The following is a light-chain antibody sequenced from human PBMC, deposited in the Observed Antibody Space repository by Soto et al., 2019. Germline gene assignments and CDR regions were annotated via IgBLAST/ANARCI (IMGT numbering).Light chain of an antibody. CDR2: DVS. CDR1: RRDVGSYNR. CDR3: SSYTSSNTYV. J-gene: IGLJ1*01. V-gene: IGLV2-18*02. Sequence: QSALTQPPSVSGSPGPSVTISCTGTRRDVGSYNRVSWYQQPPGTAPKLMIYDVSNRPSGVPDRFSGSKSGNTASLTISGLEAEDEADYYCSSYTSSNTYVVGTGSKLTV.